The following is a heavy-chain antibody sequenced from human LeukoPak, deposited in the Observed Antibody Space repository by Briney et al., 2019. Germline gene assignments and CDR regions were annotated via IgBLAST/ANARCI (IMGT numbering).Heavy chain of an antibody. CDR1: GGSISSYY. CDR3: ARVEEGYGSGRRENYYYYYMDV. V-gene: IGHV4-59*01. J-gene: IGHJ6*03. Sequence: SETLSLTCTVSGGSISSYYWSWIRQPPGKGLEWIGYIYFSGSTNYNPSLKSRVTISVDTSRNQFSLRLSSVTAADTAAYYCARVEEGYGSGRRENYYYYYMDVWGKGTTVTISS. CDR2: IYFSGST. D-gene: IGHD3-10*01.